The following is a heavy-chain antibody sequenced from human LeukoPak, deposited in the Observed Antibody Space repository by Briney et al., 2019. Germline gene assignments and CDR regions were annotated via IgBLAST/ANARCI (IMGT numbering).Heavy chain of an antibody. J-gene: IGHJ5*02. Sequence: PGGSLRLSCAASGLTFSSYGMHWVRQAPGKGLEWVAFIRYDGSNKYYADSVKGRFTISRDNSKNTLHLQMNSLRAEGTAVYYCARDYGSAPGWFDPRGQGTLVTVSS. CDR3: ARDYGSAPGWFDP. V-gene: IGHV3-30*02. CDR1: GLTFSSYG. CDR2: IRYDGSNK. D-gene: IGHD3-10*01.